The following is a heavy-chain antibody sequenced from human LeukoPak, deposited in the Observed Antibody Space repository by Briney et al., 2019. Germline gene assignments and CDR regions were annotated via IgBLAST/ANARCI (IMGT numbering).Heavy chain of an antibody. CDR3: WHSGYESGLDY. V-gene: IGHV4-4*02. Sequence: SETLSLTCGVSGVSITSGNWWSWVRQPPGRGLEWIGEIYHSGSINYNPSLKSRVTISVDKSKNQFSLKLNSVTAADTAVYYCWHSGYESGLDYWGQGTLVTVSS. J-gene: IGHJ4*02. D-gene: IGHD5-12*01. CDR1: GVSITSGNW. CDR2: IYHSGSI.